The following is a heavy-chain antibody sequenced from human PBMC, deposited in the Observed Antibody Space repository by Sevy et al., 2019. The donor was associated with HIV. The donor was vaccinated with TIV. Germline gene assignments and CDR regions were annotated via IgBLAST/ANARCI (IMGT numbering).Heavy chain of an antibody. CDR3: ASNGDYDY. J-gene: IGHJ4*02. Sequence: GGSLRLSCAASGFTFSDYSVNWVRQPPGKGLEWVSYISSSSSPIYYADSVKGRFTISRENAKNSLYLQMNSLRDEDTAVYYCASNGDYDYWGQGTLVTVSS. CDR1: GFTFSDYS. V-gene: IGHV3-48*02. CDR2: ISSSSSPI. D-gene: IGHD4-17*01.